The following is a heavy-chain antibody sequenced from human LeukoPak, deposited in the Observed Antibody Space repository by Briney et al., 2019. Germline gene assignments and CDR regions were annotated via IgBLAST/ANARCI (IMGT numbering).Heavy chain of an antibody. CDR1: GDSVSSNSGA. Sequence: SQTLSLTCAIFGDSVSSNSGAWNWIRQSPSRGLEWLGRTYYRSKWYNEYAGSVKSRITINPDTSKKQFSLQLNSVTPEDTAVYYCARDGGNYLDFWGQGNLVTVSS. J-gene: IGHJ4*02. CDR2: TYYRSKWYN. CDR3: ARDGGNYLDF. V-gene: IGHV6-1*01. D-gene: IGHD4-23*01.